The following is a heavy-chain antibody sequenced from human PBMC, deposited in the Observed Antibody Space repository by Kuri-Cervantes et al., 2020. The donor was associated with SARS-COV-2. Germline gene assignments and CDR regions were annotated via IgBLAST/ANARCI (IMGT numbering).Heavy chain of an antibody. D-gene: IGHD5-24*01. CDR1: GYTFNMFG. Sequence: ASVKVSCKASGYTFNMFGYSWVRQAPGQGLEWMGWISAYNSNTNYAQKFQGRIDMITDTSTSTAYMELRSLRSDDTAVYYCARDLTGRWLQPGELDYWGQGTLVTVYS. CDR2: ISAYNSNT. V-gene: IGHV1-18*01. J-gene: IGHJ4*02. CDR3: ARDLTGRWLQPGELDY.